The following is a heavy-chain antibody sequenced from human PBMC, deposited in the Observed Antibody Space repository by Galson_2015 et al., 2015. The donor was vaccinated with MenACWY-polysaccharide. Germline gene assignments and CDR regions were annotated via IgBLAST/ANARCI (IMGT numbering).Heavy chain of an antibody. CDR1: GFTFNTFA. D-gene: IGHD3-10*01. CDR3: ARGVRSFARSDY. V-gene: IGHV3-30-3*01. Sequence: SLRLSCAASGFTFNTFAMNWVRQAPGKGLEWVALISYDGSNKYHADSVKGRFTISRNNSKNTVYLQMDSLRPEDTALYYCARGVRSFARSDYWGQGAQVTASS. CDR2: ISYDGSNK. J-gene: IGHJ4*02.